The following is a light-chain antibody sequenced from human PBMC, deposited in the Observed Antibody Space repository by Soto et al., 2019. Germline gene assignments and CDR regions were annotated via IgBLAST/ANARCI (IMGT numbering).Light chain of an antibody. CDR1: QSVNSN. V-gene: IGKV3-15*01. CDR2: GSS. CDR3: QHYYSWPLT. J-gene: IGKJ4*01. Sequence: EIVMTQSPATVSVSPGERATLSCRASQSVNSNLACFQQRPGQAPRLLIYGSSTRATGIPARFSGSGSGTEFTLTISSLQSEDFAVYYCQHYYSWPLTFGGGTKVEIK.